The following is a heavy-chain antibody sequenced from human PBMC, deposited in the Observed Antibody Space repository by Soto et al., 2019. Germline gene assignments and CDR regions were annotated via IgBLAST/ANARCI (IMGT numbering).Heavy chain of an antibody. CDR2: ISGSGGST. Sequence: VGSLRLSCAASGFTFSSYAMSWVRQAPGKGLEWVSAISGSGGSTYYADSVKGRFTISRDNSKNTLYLQMNSLRAEDTAAYYCAKLLYYDFWSGYYPYYYYGMDVWGQGTTVTVSS. D-gene: IGHD3-3*01. CDR3: AKLLYYDFWSGYYPYYYYGMDV. J-gene: IGHJ6*02. V-gene: IGHV3-23*01. CDR1: GFTFSSYA.